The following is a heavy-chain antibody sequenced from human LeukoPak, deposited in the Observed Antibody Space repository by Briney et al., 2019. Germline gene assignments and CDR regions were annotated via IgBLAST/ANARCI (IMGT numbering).Heavy chain of an antibody. J-gene: IGHJ1*01. D-gene: IGHD6-19*01. CDR1: GYTFTSYA. CDR2: INTNTGNP. Sequence: ASVKVSCKASGYTFTSYAMNWVRQAPGQGLEWMGWINTNTGNPTYAQGFTGRFVFSLDTSVSTAYLQISSLKAEDTAVYYCARPPGIAVAGPSESFYFQHWGQGTLVTVSS. CDR3: ARPPGIAVAGPSESFYFQH. V-gene: IGHV7-4-1*02.